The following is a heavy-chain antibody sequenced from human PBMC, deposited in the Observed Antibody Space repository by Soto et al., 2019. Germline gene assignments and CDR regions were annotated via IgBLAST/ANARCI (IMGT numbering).Heavy chain of an antibody. V-gene: IGHV3-23*01. D-gene: IGHD3-3*01. J-gene: IGHJ2*01. CDR1: GFTFSSYA. CDR3: AKDASSGITSFDL. CDR2: ISGSGGST. Sequence: EVQLLESGGGLVQPGGSLRLSCAASGFTFSSYAMSWVRQAPGKGLEWVSSISGSGGSTYYADSVKGRFTICRDNSKNTLYLQMNSLRAEDTALYYCAKDASSGITSFDLWGRGTLVTVSS.